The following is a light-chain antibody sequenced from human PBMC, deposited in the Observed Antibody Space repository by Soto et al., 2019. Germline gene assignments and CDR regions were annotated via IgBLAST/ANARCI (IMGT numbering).Light chain of an antibody. CDR1: QSFTDN. V-gene: IGKV3-15*01. Sequence: ILRTDPPSALSVCAGEGSTLSFSSIQSFTDNVAWYQQKPGQAPRLLIYDASTRATGVPARFSGRGSGTEFTLTISSLRSEDSAIYFCHQYNNWPPLYTFGQGTKVDIK. J-gene: IGKJ2*01. CDR2: DAS. CDR3: HQYNNWPPLYT.